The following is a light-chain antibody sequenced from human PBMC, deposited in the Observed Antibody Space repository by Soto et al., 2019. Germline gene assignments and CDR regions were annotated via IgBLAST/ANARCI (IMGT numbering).Light chain of an antibody. Sequence: DIHLTQSPSFLATSVGDRVTITCRGSQDIRSFLAWYQQKPGKAPKLLIYAASALQTGVPSRFSGSGSGTEFTLTISSLQPEDFATYYCQQLNSYPLTFGGGTKVDIK. J-gene: IGKJ4*01. V-gene: IGKV1-9*01. CDR1: QDIRSF. CDR3: QQLNSYPLT. CDR2: AAS.